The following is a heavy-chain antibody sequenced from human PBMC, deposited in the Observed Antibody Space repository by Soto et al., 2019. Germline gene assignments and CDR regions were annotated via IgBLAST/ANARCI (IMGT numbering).Heavy chain of an antibody. Sequence: SETLSLTCIVSGFSFTSSDYYWSWIRQYSGKGLEWIGYIYYNGSTYYNPSLKSRVSISRDTSKNQFSLRLSSVTAADTAVYHCTRKYDTSGPDYWGRGTLVTVSS. D-gene: IGHD3-22*01. CDR1: GFSFTSSDYY. J-gene: IGHJ4*02. CDR3: TRKYDTSGPDY. CDR2: IYYNGST. V-gene: IGHV4-31*03.